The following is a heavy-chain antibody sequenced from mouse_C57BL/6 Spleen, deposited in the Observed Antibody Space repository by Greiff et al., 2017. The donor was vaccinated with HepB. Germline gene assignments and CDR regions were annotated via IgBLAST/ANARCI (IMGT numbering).Heavy chain of an antibody. CDR2: INPSSGYT. CDR1: GYTFTSYT. CDR3: ARRGTTVESLYAMDY. J-gene: IGHJ4*01. V-gene: IGHV1-4*01. D-gene: IGHD1-1*01. Sequence: VQLVESGAELARPGASVKMSCKASGYTFTSYTMHWVKQRPGQGLEWIGYINPSSGYTKYNQKFKDKATLTADKSSSTAYMQLSSLTSEDSAVYYCARRGTTVESLYAMDYWGQGTSVTVSS.